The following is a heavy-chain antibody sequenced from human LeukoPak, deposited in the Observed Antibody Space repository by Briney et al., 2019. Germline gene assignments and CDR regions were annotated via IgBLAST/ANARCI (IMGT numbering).Heavy chain of an antibody. V-gene: IGHV1-69*05. CDR2: IIPMFTTA. CDR3: ARTIFGVVMPTYYYYYMDV. Sequence: ASVKVSCKTSGGTFSAYAISWVRQAPGQGLEWMGGIIPMFTTANYSQKFQGRVTITTDESTGTAYMELSSLRSEDTALYYCARTIFGVVMPTYYYYYMDVWGKGTTVTVSS. D-gene: IGHD3-3*01. CDR1: GGTFSAYA. J-gene: IGHJ6*03.